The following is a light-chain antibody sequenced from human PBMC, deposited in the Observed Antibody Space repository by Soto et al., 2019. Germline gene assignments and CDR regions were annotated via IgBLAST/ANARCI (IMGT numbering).Light chain of an antibody. CDR3: LSFDSSLSVV. J-gene: IGLJ2*01. CDR2: GNT. V-gene: IGLV1-40*01. CDR1: SSNIGAGYD. Sequence: QSALTQPASVSGAPGQRVTISCTGSSSNIGAGYDVHWYQQLPGRAPKLLIYGNTNRPSGVPDRFSGSKSGTSASLAITGLQAEDEADYYCLSFDSSLSVVFGGGTKLTVL.